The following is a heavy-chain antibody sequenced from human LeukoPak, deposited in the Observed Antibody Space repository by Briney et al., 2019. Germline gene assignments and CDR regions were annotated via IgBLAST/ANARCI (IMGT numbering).Heavy chain of an antibody. CDR1: GFIFNNYG. CDR2: ISNDGGGT. J-gene: IGHJ4*02. V-gene: IGHV3-23*01. CDR3: AKGSSGYFFDL. Sequence: GGSLRLSCAASGFIFNNYGLVWVRQAPGKGLEWVSAISNDGGGTTYADFVKGRFTISRDNSKNTLLLQMDSLRAEDTALYYCAKGSSGYFFDLWGQGTLVTVSS. D-gene: IGHD3-22*01.